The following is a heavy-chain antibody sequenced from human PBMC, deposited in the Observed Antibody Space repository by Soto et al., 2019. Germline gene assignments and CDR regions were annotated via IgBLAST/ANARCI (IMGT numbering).Heavy chain of an antibody. CDR3: ARGMITFGGY. D-gene: IGHD3-16*01. Sequence: PGGSLRLSCAASGFTFNNYAMYWVRQAPGKGLEWMAVISDDGINTYYADSVKGRSTISRDNSKNTLYLQMNSLRPEDTAVYYCARGMITFGGYWGQGTLVTVSS. V-gene: IGHV3-30-3*01. CDR1: GFTFNNYA. J-gene: IGHJ4*02. CDR2: ISDDGINT.